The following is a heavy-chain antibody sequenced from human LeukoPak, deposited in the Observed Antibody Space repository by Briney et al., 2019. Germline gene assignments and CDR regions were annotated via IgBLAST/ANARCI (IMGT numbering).Heavy chain of an antibody. V-gene: IGHV4-59*01. D-gene: IGHD6-19*01. CDR1: GGSISSYY. J-gene: IGHJ6*03. Sequence: PSETLSLTCTVSGGSISSYYWSWIRQPPGKGLEWIGYIYYSGSTNYNPSLKSRVTISVDTSKNQFSLKLSSVTAADTAVYYCARDPIIAVTERYYYYYMDVWGKGTTVTISS. CDR2: IYYSGST. CDR3: ARDPIIAVTERYYYYYMDV.